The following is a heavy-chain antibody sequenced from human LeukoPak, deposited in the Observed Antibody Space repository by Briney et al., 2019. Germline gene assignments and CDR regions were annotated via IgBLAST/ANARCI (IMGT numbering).Heavy chain of an antibody. CDR2: IHSSGDYI. Sequence: PGGSLRLSCAASASGVAFTSHSMNWVRQAPGKGLEWISYIHSSGDYIFYADSVKGRFTVSRDNARNSLYLQMNSLRAGDTAIYYCAREYNSRATFDYWDQGTLVTVSS. J-gene: IGHJ4*02. D-gene: IGHD1-20*01. CDR1: ASGVAFTSHS. V-gene: IGHV3-21*05. CDR3: AREYNSRATFDY.